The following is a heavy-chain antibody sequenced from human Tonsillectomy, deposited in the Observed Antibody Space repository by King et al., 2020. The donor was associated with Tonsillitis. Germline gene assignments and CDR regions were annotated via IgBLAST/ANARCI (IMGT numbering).Heavy chain of an antibody. Sequence: LVESGGGLVQPGGSLRLSCSASGFTFSSYAMHWVRQAPGKGLEYSNGGSTYYADSVKGRFTISRDNSKNTLYLQMSSLRAEDTAVYYCVKLGIAVTGHHDYWGQGTLVTVSS. D-gene: IGHD2-21*02. CDR1: GFTFSSYA. V-gene: IGHV3-64D*06. CDR2: SNGGST. J-gene: IGHJ4*02. CDR3: VKLGIAVTGHHDY.